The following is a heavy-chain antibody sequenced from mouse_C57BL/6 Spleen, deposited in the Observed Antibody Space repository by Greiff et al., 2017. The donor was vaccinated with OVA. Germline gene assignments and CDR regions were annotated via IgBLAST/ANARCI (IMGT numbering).Heavy chain of an antibody. CDR3: VREDWFDY. V-gene: IGHV10-1*01. D-gene: IGHD4-1*01. Sequence: EVQGVESGGGLVPPKGSLKLSCAASGFSFHTYAMNWVRQAPGKGLEWVARIRSKSNNYATYYADSVKVRFTISRDDSESMLYLQMNNLKTEDTAMYYCVREDWFDYWGQGTTLTVSS. J-gene: IGHJ2*01. CDR2: IRSKSNNYAT. CDR1: GFSFHTYA.